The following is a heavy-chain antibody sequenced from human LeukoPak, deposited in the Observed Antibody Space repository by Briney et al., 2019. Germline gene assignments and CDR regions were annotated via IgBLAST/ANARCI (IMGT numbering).Heavy chain of an antibody. J-gene: IGHJ3*02. CDR2: ISSSSSYT. CDR3: ARDRAGSRDAFDI. D-gene: IGHD6-19*01. Sequence: GGSLRLSCAASGFTFSDYYMSWIRQAPGKGLEWVSYISSSSSYTNYADSVKGRFTISRDNAKNSLYLQMNSLRAEDTAVYYCARDRAGSRDAFDIWGQGTMVTVPS. V-gene: IGHV3-11*06. CDR1: GFTFSDYY.